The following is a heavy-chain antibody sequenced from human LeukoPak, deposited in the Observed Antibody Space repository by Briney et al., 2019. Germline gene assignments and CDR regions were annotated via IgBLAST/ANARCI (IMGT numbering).Heavy chain of an antibody. CDR1: GGSFSGYY. D-gene: IGHD3-22*01. CDR3: ARGRRLPITLIVVVTNYFDY. CDR2: INHSGST. Sequence: PSETLSLTCAVYGGSFSGYYWSWIRQPPGKGLEWIGEINHSGSTNYNPSLKSRVTISVDTSKNQFSLKLSSMTAADTAVYYCARGRRLPITLIVVVTNYFDYWGQGTLVTVSS. V-gene: IGHV4-34*01. J-gene: IGHJ4*02.